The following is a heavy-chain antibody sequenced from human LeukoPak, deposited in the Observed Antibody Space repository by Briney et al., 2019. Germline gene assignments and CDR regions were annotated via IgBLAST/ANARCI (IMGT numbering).Heavy chain of an antibody. CDR1: GDSISSGDYY. CDR3: ARAMRGDIVVVPAAMRGMDV. D-gene: IGHD2-2*01. Sequence: PSGTLSLTCTVSGDSISSGDYYWSWIRQPAGKGLEWIGRISSSGSTNYNPSLKSRVTISVDTSKNQFSLKLSSVTAADTAVYYCARAMRGDIVVVPAAMRGMDVWGQGTLVTVSS. V-gene: IGHV4-61*02. CDR2: ISSSGST. J-gene: IGHJ4*02.